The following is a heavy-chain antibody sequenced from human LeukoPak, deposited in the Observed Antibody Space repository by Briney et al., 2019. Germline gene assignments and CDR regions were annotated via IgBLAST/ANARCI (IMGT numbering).Heavy chain of an antibody. CDR3: ARVPYYYGSGSAAFDI. D-gene: IGHD3-10*01. J-gene: IGHJ3*02. CDR1: GGSISSYY. Sequence: SETLSLTCTVSGGSISSYYWSWIRQPPGKGLEWIGYIYYSGSTNYNPSLKSRVTISVGTSKNQFSLKLSSVTAADTAVYYCARVPYYYGSGSAAFDIWGQGTMVTVSS. CDR2: IYYSGST. V-gene: IGHV4-59*01.